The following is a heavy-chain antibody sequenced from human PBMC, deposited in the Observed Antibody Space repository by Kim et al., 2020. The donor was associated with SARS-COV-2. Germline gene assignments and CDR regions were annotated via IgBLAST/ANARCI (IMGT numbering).Heavy chain of an antibody. J-gene: IGHJ6*02. CDR1: GFTFRNYE. CDR3: AREQDTALLACGYYRSYFGMDV. Sequence: GGSLRLSCAVSGFTFRNYEMNWVRQAPGKGLEWVSYISGSGTSIYYADSVKGRFTISRDNAKNSLFLQMDSLRAEDTAVYYCAREQDTALLACGYYRSYFGMDVWGQGTTVTVSS. V-gene: IGHV3-48*03. CDR2: ISGSGTSI. D-gene: IGHD5-18*01.